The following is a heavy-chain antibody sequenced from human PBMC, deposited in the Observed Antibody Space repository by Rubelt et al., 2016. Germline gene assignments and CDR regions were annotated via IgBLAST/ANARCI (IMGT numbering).Heavy chain of an antibody. CDR3: ARDSDGMDV. D-gene: IGHD1-26*01. Sequence: GLEWVANIKQDGSEKYYVDSVKGRFTISRDNSKNTLYLQMNSLRAEDTAVYYCARDSDGMDVWGQGTTVTVSS. V-gene: IGHV3-7*03. J-gene: IGHJ6*02. CDR2: IKQDGSEK.